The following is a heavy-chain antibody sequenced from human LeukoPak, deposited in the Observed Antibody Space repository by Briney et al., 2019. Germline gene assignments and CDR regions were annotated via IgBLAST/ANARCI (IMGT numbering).Heavy chain of an antibody. CDR1: GFTVSTNC. J-gene: IGHJ4*02. D-gene: IGHD3-3*01. Sequence: GGSLRLSCAASGFTVSTNCMTWVRQAPGKGLEWVSTIYSGGTTYYADSVMGRFTISRHNSRNTLYLQMNSLRAEDTAVYYCVNSHPQYTIFEVSLDYWGQGNLVTVSS. CDR2: IYSGGTT. V-gene: IGHV3-53*04. CDR3: VNSHPQYTIFEVSLDY.